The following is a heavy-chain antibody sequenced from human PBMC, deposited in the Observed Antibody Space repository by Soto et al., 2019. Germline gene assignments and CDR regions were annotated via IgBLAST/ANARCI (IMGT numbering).Heavy chain of an antibody. CDR1: GFTFSTYW. Sequence: EVQLVESGGGLVQPGGSLRLSCAASGFTFSTYWMAWVRQAPGKGLEWVANIDQRGGEKYYVDSVRGRFTISRDNAKNSLYLQMNSLRAECTAMYYCAGEGNCFYPWGQGTLVSVSS. CDR3: AGEGNCFYP. J-gene: IGHJ5*02. V-gene: IGHV3-7*05. CDR2: IDQRGGEK. D-gene: IGHD2-15*01.